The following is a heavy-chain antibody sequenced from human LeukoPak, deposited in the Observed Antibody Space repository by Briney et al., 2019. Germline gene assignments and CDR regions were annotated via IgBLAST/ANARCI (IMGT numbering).Heavy chain of an antibody. Sequence: GASVKVSCKASGYTFTSNYIHWVRQAPGQGLEWMGMIYPRDGSTSYAQKFQGRITITRDTSTSTVYMDLSSLTSDDTAVYYCARDGGSYSADYWGQGTLVTVSS. CDR2: IYPRDGST. V-gene: IGHV1-46*01. J-gene: IGHJ4*02. D-gene: IGHD1-26*01. CDR1: GYTFTSNY. CDR3: ARDGGSYSADY.